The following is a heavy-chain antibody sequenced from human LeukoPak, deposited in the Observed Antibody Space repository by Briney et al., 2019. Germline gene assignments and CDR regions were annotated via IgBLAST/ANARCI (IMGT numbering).Heavy chain of an antibody. Sequence: GGSLRLSCAASGFTFSSYAMSWVRQAPGKGLEWVSAISGSGGSTYYADSVKGRFTISRDNSKNTLYLQMNSLRAEDTAVYYCAKPETDILTGYYGLSVGYFDYWGQGTLVTVSS. J-gene: IGHJ4*02. CDR1: GFTFSSYA. V-gene: IGHV3-23*01. CDR3: AKPETDILTGYYGLSVGYFDY. D-gene: IGHD3-9*01. CDR2: ISGSGGST.